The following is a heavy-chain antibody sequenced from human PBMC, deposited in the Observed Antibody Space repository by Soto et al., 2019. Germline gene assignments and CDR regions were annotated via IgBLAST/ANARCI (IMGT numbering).Heavy chain of an antibody. CDR3: VKGAWLDY. CDR1: GFTFSTFD. J-gene: IGHJ4*02. Sequence: EVQLLESGGGLVQPGGSLRLSCTASGFTFSTFDMTWVRQAQGKGLEWVSLIRGVAGTTHYADSVKGRFTISKDNSKNMLYLEMNNLRGDDTAVYFCVKGAWLDYWGQGSMVTVSS. V-gene: IGHV3-23*01. CDR2: IRGVAGTT.